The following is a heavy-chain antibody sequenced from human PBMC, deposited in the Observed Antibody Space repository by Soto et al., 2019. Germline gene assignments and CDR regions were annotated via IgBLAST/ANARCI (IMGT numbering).Heavy chain of an antibody. V-gene: IGHV3-23*01. J-gene: IGHJ4*02. Sequence: EVQLLESGGALVQPGGSLRLSCAASGFTFNSYVMTWVRQAPGEGLEWVSSISRSGRGSAYYADSVKGRFTISRDNSENTLLLQMNNLRDEDTALSYCARGRYLDSSDYWVANLPFDHWGLGTLVTVSS. CDR2: ISRSGRGSA. D-gene: IGHD3-22*01. CDR1: GFTFNSYV. CDR3: ARGRYLDSSDYWVANLPFDH.